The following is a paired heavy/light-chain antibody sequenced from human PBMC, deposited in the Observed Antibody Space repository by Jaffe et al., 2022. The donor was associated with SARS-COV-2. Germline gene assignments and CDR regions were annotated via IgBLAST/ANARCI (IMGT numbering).Light chain of an antibody. CDR2: GAS. CDR1: QSIGTW. CDR3: QQYNTYSET. V-gene: IGKV1-5*03. Sequence: DFQMTQSPSILSASIGDRVTITCRASQSIGTWLAWYQQKPGKAPKLLIYGASTLEVGVPSRFSGTGSGTEFTLTIASLQPDDFATYYCQQYNTYSETFGQGTKLEI. J-gene: IGKJ2*01.
Heavy chain of an antibody. CDR1: GYRFVTSW. CDR2: IDPRDSYT. CDR3: ARHRGPDTAVPEDF. Sequence: EVQLVQSGVEVKKPGESLRISCKGSGYRFVTSWISWVRQMPGKGLEWMGKIDPRDSYTKYNPSFEGHVTMSSDKSINTVYLQWNSLRASDTAIYYCARHRGPDTAVPEDFWGQGTLVTVSS. V-gene: IGHV5-10-1*03. J-gene: IGHJ4*02. D-gene: IGHD5-18*01.